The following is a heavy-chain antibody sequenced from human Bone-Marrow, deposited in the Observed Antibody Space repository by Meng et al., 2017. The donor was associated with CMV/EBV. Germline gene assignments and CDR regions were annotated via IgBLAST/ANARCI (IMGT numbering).Heavy chain of an antibody. D-gene: IGHD1-26*01. CDR2: INGDGSIT. CDR1: GFTFSGYW. J-gene: IGHJ2*01. CDR3: ARDSGHYWYFDL. V-gene: IGHV3-74*01. Sequence: GGSLRLSCAASGFTFSGYWMHWVRQAPGKGLVWVSRINGDGSITTYADSVKGRFTISRDNAKNTLYLQMNSLRAEDTAVFYCARDSGHYWYFDLWGRGTLVTVSS.